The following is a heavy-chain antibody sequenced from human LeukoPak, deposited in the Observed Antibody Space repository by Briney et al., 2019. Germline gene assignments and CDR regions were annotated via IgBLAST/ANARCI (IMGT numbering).Heavy chain of an antibody. V-gene: IGHV4-34*01. CDR3: ARGRGGWIFDY. Sequence: PSETLSLTCAVYGVSFSGYYWSWIRQPPGKGLEWIGEINHSGSTNYNPSLKSRVTISVDTSKNQFSLKLSSVTAADTAVYYCARGRGGWIFDYWGQGTLVTVSS. J-gene: IGHJ4*02. CDR1: GVSFSGYY. CDR2: INHSGST. D-gene: IGHD6-19*01.